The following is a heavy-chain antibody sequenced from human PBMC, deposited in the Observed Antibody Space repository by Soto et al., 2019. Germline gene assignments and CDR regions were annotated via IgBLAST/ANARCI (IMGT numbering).Heavy chain of an antibody. J-gene: IGHJ5*02. V-gene: IGHV4-39*01. CDR3: ARHKAVGGYSNSYEGFGP. D-gene: IGHD5-18*01. CDR1: VGSMSSSTYY. CDR2: IYYRGNT. Sequence: QLQLQESGPGLVKPSETLSLTCTVSVGSMSSSTYYWGWVRQPPGKGLEWVGSIYYRGNTYYNPSRKSRVTISVDTSKNQRFLRLSAVTAADPAVYYCARHKAVGGYSNSYEGFGPLGQGTLVIVSA.